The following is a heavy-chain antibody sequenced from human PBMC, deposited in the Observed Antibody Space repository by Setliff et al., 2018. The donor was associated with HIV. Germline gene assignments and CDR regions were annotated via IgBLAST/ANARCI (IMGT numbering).Heavy chain of an antibody. D-gene: IGHD1-26*01. CDR2: IIPIAKSP. CDR3: ASYSGSYYFILHY. V-gene: IGHV1-69*13. Sequence: SVKVSCKASGGTFNTYGMNWVRQAPGQGPEWMGGIIPIAKSPNYAQKFQDRVTITADESTSTAYMELRSLRSDDTAVYYCASYSGSYYFILHYWGQGTLVTVSS. J-gene: IGHJ4*02. CDR1: GGTFNTYG.